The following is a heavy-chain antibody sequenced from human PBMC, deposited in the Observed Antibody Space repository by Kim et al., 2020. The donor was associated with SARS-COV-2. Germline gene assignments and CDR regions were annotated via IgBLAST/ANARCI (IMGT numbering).Heavy chain of an antibody. CDR3: ARTTRGGQEFDY. CDR2: IYYSGST. Sequence: SETLSLTCTVSGGSISSYYWSWIRQPPGKGLEWIGYIYYSGSTNYNPSLKSRVTISVDTSKNQFSLKLSSVTAADTAVYYCARTTRGGQEFDYWGQGTLVTVSS. J-gene: IGHJ4*02. CDR1: GGSISSYY. V-gene: IGHV4-59*01. D-gene: IGHD3-10*01.